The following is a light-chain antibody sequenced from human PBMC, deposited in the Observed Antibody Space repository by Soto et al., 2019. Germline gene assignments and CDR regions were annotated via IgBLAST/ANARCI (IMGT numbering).Light chain of an antibody. V-gene: IGLV2-23*01. J-gene: IGLJ1*01. CDR1: SNDVGTYNL. Sequence: QSVLTQPASVSGSPGQSITLSCTGTSNDVGTYNLVSWYQQHPGKAPKLIIFAGFKRPSGVSNRFSGSKSGNTASLTISGLTAEDEADYYCASSSGSTSYVFGNGKKLTV. CDR2: AGF. CDR3: ASSSGSTSYV.